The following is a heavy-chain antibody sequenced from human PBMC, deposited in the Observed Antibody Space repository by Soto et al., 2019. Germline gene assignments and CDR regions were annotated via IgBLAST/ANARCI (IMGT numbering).Heavy chain of an antibody. CDR1: GFTFSSYA. CDR2: ISGSGGST. J-gene: IGHJ4*02. Sequence: EVQLLESGGGLVQPGGSLRLSCAASGFTFSSYAMSWVRQAPGKGLEWVSAISGSGGSTYYADSVKGRFAVSRDNSKNTLYLHMISLRDEDTATYYCARDPSTGPADYWGQGTLVIVSS. V-gene: IGHV3-23*01. D-gene: IGHD3-9*01. CDR3: ARDPSTGPADY.